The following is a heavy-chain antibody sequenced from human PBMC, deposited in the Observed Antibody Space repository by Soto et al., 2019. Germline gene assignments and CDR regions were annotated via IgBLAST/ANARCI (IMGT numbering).Heavy chain of an antibody. CDR3: SIAIRPFTMTYLNWFDP. J-gene: IGHJ5*02. CDR2: IKQDGSEK. CDR1: GFTFSSYW. D-gene: IGHD3-22*01. Sequence: PGGSLRLSCAASGFTFSSYWMSWVRQAPGKGLEWVANIKQDGSEKYYVDSVKGRFTISRDNAKNSLYLQMNSLRAEDTAVYYFSIAIRPFTMTYLNWFDPWGQGTLVTVSS. V-gene: IGHV3-7*05.